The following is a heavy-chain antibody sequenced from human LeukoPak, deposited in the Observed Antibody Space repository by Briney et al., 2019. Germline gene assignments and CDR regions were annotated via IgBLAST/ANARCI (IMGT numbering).Heavy chain of an antibody. CDR3: ARKAITVTTFDY. D-gene: IGHD4-17*01. CDR2: ISRDGGTI. CDR1: GFTYSSYS. Sequence: GGSLRLSCAASGFTYSSYSMSWVRQAPGKGLEWVSFISRDGGTIDYADSVKGRFTISRDNAKNSLYLQMSRLRGGDTAVYYCARKAITVTTFDYWGQGTLVTVSS. V-gene: IGHV3-48*04. J-gene: IGHJ4*02.